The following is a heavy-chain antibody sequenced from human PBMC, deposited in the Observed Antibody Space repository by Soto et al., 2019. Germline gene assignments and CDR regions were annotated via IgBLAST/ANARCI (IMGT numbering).Heavy chain of an antibody. CDR3: ARLWGPYNWNYEHFDY. V-gene: IGHV1-8*01. CDR1: GYTFTSYD. D-gene: IGHD1-7*01. J-gene: IGHJ4*02. CDR2: MNPNSGNT. Sequence: GASVKVSCKASGYTFTSYDINWVRQATGQGLEWMGWMNPNSGNTGYAQKFQGRVTMTRNTSISTAYMELSSLKASDTAMYYCARLWGPYNWNYEHFDYWGQGTLVTVSS.